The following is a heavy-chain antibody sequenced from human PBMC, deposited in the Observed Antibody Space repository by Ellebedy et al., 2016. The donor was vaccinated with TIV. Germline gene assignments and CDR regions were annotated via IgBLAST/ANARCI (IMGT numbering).Heavy chain of an antibody. CDR1: GFSLSTTGMC. CDR3: ARIYCSGGSCRKDY. D-gene: IGHD2-15*01. Sequence: SGPTLVKPTQTLTLTCTFSGFSLSTTGMCVTWIRQPPGKALEWLARIAWDDDKYYSTSLKTRLTISKDTSKNQVVLTMTNMDPVDTATYYCARIYCSGGSCRKDYWGQGTLVTVSS. J-gene: IGHJ4*02. CDR2: IAWDDDK. V-gene: IGHV2-70*11.